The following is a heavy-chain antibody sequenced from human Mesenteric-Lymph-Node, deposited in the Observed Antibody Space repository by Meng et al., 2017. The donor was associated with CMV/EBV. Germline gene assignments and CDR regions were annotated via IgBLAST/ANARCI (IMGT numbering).Heavy chain of an antibody. Sequence: GESLKISCAASGFTFSSYWMHWVRQAPGKGLVWVSRINSDGSSTSYADSVKGRFTISRDNAKNTLYLQMNGLRAEDTAVYYCARDRRTYYDFWSGYFPEYYYYGMDVWGQGTTVTVSS. CDR2: INSDGSST. D-gene: IGHD3-3*01. J-gene: IGHJ6*02. CDR3: ARDRRTYYDFWSGYFPEYYYYGMDV. V-gene: IGHV3-74*01. CDR1: GFTFSSYW.